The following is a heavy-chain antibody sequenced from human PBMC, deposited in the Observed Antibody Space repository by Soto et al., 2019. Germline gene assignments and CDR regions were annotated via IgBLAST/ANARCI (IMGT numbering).Heavy chain of an antibody. V-gene: IGHV3-23*01. D-gene: IGHD2-2*01. CDR1: GFTFSSYA. CDR2: ISGSGGST. J-gene: IGHJ4*02. CDR3: ANLPAAIKYLQGDY. Sequence: GGSLRLSCAASGFTFSSYAMSWVRQAPGKGLEWVSAISGSGGSTYYADSVKGRFTISRDNSKNTLYLQMNSLRAEDTAVYYCANLPAAIKYLQGDYWGQGTLVTVSS.